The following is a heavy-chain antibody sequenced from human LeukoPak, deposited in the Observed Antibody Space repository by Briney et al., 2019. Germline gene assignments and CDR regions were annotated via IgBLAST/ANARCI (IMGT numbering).Heavy chain of an antibody. V-gene: IGHV3-30*04. CDR3: ARSAVGTSCCTAVDY. D-gene: IGHD1-26*01. CDR1: GFTFSRYA. Sequence: GGSLRLSCAASGFTFSRYAMHWVRQAPGKGLEWVAVISYDGSNKYYADSVKGRFTISRDNSKNTLYLQMNSLRAEDTAEYYCARSAVGTSCCTAVDYWGQGTLVTVSS. CDR2: ISYDGSNK. J-gene: IGHJ4*02.